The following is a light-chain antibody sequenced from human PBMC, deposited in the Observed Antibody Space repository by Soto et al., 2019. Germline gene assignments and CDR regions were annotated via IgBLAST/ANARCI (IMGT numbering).Light chain of an antibody. CDR3: QQSYSTPRT. CDR1: RSIVSF. Sequence: DIQMIHSPSSLSASVGDRVTISCRASRSIVSFLNWYHQRPGAAPKRLIYAASTLQSGVPSRFNGRGSGTDFTLTISSLQPEDFGTYYCQQSYSTPRTFGPGNKDEIK. J-gene: IGKJ3*01. V-gene: IGKV1-39*01. CDR2: AAS.